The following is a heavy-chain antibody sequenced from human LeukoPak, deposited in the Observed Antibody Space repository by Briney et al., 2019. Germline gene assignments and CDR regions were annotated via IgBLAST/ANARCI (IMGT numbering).Heavy chain of an antibody. CDR1: GGSISSYY. J-gene: IGHJ5*02. V-gene: IGHV4-4*07. D-gene: IGHD6-6*01. CDR3: ARGIIAARRAWGNNWFDP. Sequence: SETLSLTCTVSGGSISSYYWSWIRQPAGKGLEWIGRIYTSGSTNYNPSLKRRVTMSVDTSKNQFSLKLSSVTAADTAVYYCARGIIAARRAWGNNWFDPWGQGTLVTVSS. CDR2: IYTSGST.